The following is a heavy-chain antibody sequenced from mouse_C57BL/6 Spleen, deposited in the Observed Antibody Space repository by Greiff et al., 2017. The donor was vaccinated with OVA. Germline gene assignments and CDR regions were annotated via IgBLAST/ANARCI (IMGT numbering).Heavy chain of an antibody. J-gene: IGHJ3*01. CDR2: INPNYGTT. V-gene: IGHV1-39*01. D-gene: IGHD3-2*02. Sequence: EVKLMESGPELVKPGASVKISCKASGYSFTDYNMNWVKQSNGKSLEWIGVINPNYGTTSYNQKFKGQATLTVDQSSSTAYMQLNSLTSEDSAVYYCARSVRAAQDRFAYWGQGTLVTVSA. CDR3: ARSVRAAQDRFAY. CDR1: GYSFTDYN.